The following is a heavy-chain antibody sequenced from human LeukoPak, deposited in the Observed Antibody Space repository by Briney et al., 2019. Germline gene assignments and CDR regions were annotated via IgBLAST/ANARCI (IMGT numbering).Heavy chain of an antibody. V-gene: IGHV3-7*01. CDR2: IKQDGSEK. D-gene: IGHD2-2*01. CDR3: ARDGQYQLLSSDY. Sequence: PGGSLRLSCAASGFTFSSHWMSWVRQAPGKGLEWVANIKQDGSEKYYVDSVKGRFTISRDNAKNSLYLQMNSLRAEDTAVYYCARDGQYQLLSSDYWGQGTLVTVSS. J-gene: IGHJ4*02. CDR1: GFTFSSHW.